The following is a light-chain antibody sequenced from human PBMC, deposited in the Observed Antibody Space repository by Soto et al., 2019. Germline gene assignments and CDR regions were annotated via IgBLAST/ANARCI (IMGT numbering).Light chain of an antibody. J-gene: IGKJ1*01. V-gene: IGKV2-30*02. CDR3: MQGTHWPWT. CDR2: EVS. Sequence: DVVMTQSPLSLPVTLGQPASISCTSSQSLIHSDGSTYLSWFQQRPGQSPRRRIYEVSDRDSGVPDRFSGSGSGTDFTLKISRVEAEDVGVYYCMQGTHWPWTFGQGTEVEIK. CDR1: QSLIHSDGSTY.